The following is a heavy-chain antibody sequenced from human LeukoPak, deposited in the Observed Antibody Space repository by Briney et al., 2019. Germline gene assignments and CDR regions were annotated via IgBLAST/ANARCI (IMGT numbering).Heavy chain of an antibody. V-gene: IGHV3-23*01. CDR2: ISGSGRTT. Sequence: PGGSLRLSCAASGFAFSSYAMSWVRPAPGKGLEWVSAISGSGRTTFYADSVKGRFTISRYNSKNTLYLQMNSLRAEDTAVYYCARDFGDILSDWGQGTLVTVSS. D-gene: IGHD3-9*01. CDR1: GFAFSSYA. J-gene: IGHJ4*02. CDR3: ARDFGDILSD.